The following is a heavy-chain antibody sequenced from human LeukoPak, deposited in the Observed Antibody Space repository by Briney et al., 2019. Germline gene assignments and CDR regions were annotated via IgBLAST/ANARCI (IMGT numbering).Heavy chain of an antibody. V-gene: IGHV5-51*01. CDR1: GYSFTSYW. Sequence: PGESLKISCKGSGYSFTSYWIGWVRQMPEKGLEWRGIIYPSDSDTRYSPSFQGQVTISAEKSISTAYLQWSSLKASDTAMYYCARPLIRGVRGVRDYWGQGTLVTVSS. CDR2: IYPSDSDT. D-gene: IGHD3-10*01. CDR3: ARPLIRGVRGVRDY. J-gene: IGHJ4*02.